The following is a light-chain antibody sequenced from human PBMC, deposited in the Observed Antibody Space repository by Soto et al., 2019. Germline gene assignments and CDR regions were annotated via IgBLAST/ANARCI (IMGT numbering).Light chain of an antibody. CDR2: YDS. J-gene: IGLJ2*01. V-gene: IGLV3-21*04. CDR1: NIGSKS. Sequence: SYELTQPPSVSVAPGETARITCGRNNIGSKSVHWYQQKPGQAPVLVIYYDSDRPSGIPERFSGSNSGNAATLTISRVEAGDEADYYCQVWDSSSGVFGGGTKLTVL. CDR3: QVWDSSSGV.